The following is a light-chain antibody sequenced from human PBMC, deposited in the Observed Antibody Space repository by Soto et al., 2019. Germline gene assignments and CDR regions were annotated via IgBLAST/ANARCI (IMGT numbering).Light chain of an antibody. Sequence: DIQMTQSPSPLSASVGDIFTITCRASQSISSYLNWYQQKPGKAPKLLIYAASSLQSGVPSRFSGSGSGTDLTLTITNLQPEDFATYYCQQSYNGPFTFGPGTKVDIK. CDR3: QQSYNGPFT. CDR1: QSISSY. V-gene: IGKV1-39*01. CDR2: AAS. J-gene: IGKJ3*01.